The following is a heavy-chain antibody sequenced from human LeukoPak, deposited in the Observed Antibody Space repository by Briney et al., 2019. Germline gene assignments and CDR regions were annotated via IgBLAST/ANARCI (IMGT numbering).Heavy chain of an antibody. Sequence: GASVKVSCKASGYTFTGYYMHWVRQAPGQGLEWMGWINPNSGGTNYAQKFRGRVTMTRDTSISTAYMELSRLRSDDTAVYYCARESLAAKWFDPWGQGTLVTVSS. CDR3: ARESLAAKWFDP. CDR2: INPNSGGT. V-gene: IGHV1-2*02. CDR1: GYTFTGYY. D-gene: IGHD6-6*01. J-gene: IGHJ5*02.